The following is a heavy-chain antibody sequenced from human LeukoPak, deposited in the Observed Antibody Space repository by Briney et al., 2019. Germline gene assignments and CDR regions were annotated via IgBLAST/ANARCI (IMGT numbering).Heavy chain of an antibody. D-gene: IGHD2-2*01. CDR3: ARSSRYCSSTSCYFVQ. J-gene: IGHJ4*02. CDR1: GYTFTDYY. CDR2: INPNSGDT. V-gene: IGHV1-2*02. Sequence: ASVKVSCKASGYTFTDYYMHWVRQAPGQGIEWMGWINPNSGDTNYAQKFQGRVTMTRDTSIGTAYMELSGLRSDDTAVYYCARSSRYCSSTSCYFVQWGQGTLVTVSS.